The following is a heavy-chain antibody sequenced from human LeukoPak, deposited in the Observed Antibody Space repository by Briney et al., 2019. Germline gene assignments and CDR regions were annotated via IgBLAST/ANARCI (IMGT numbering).Heavy chain of an antibody. CDR1: GFTFSSYS. J-gene: IGHJ6*02. V-gene: IGHV3-21*01. Sequence: GGSLRLSCAASGFTFSSYSMNWVRQAPGKGLEWVSSISSSSSYIYYADSVKGRFTISRGNAKNSLYLQMNSLRAEDTAVYYCARDGKVWLAYYGMDVWGQGTTVTVSS. CDR2: ISSSSSYI. CDR3: ARDGKVWLAYYGMDV. D-gene: IGHD4-23*01.